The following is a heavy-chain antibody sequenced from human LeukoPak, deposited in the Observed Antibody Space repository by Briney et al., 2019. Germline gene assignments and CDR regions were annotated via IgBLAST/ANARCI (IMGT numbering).Heavy chain of an antibody. Sequence: SETLSLTCTVSGGSISSGGYYWSWIRQHPGKGLEWIGYIYYSGSTYYNPSLKSRATISVDTSKNQFSLKLSSVTAADTAVYYGARLRVIAAPFDPWGQGTLVTVSS. V-gene: IGHV4-31*03. J-gene: IGHJ5*02. D-gene: IGHD6-13*01. CDR1: GGSISSGGYY. CDR2: IYYSGST. CDR3: ARLRVIAAPFDP.